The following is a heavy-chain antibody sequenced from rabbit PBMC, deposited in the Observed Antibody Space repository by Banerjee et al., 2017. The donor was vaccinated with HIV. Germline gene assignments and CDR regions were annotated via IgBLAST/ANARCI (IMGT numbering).Heavy chain of an antibody. J-gene: IGHJ6*01. V-gene: IGHV1S45*01. D-gene: IGHD2-1*01. CDR1: GFSFSSSYW. CDR3: ARGGTNGGDGIDL. Sequence: QEQLEESGGDLVKPEGSLTLTCTASGFSFSSSYWVCWVRQAPGKGLESIGCIYTGSDSTYYTSWAKGRFTISKPSSTTVTLQMTSLTAADTATYFCARGGTNGGDGIDLWGPGTLVTVS. CDR2: IYTGSDST.